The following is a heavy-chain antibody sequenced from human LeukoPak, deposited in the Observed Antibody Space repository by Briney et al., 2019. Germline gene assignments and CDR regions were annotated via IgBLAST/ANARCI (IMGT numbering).Heavy chain of an antibody. CDR2: IRYDGSNK. CDR1: GFTFSSYG. J-gene: IGHJ4*02. Sequence: GGSLRLSCAASGFTFSSYGMHWVRQAPGKGLEWVAFIRYDGSNKYYADSVKGRFTISRDNSKNTMYLQMNSLRAEDTAGYYCARDFYGSGSQETDYWGQGTLVTVSS. D-gene: IGHD3-10*01. CDR3: ARDFYGSGSQETDY. V-gene: IGHV3-30*02.